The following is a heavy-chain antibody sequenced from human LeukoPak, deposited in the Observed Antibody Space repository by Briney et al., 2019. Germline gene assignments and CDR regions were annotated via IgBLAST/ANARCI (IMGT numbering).Heavy chain of an antibody. D-gene: IGHD2-21*01. CDR1: GYTFTKYV. Sequence: ASVKVSCKASGYTFTKYVVHWVRQAPGQRPEWMGWINAGYGDTKYSQNFQDRVTITRDTSANTAYMELSSLTSEDTALYYCARDDCGDTCYPGGYWGQGTLVTVSS. J-gene: IGHJ4*02. V-gene: IGHV1-3*01. CDR2: INAGYGDT. CDR3: ARDDCGDTCYPGGY.